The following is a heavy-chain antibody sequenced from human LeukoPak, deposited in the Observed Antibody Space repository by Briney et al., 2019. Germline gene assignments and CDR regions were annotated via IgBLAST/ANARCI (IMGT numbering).Heavy chain of an antibody. CDR1: GYKLTELS. CDR3: AREVVVVVAATVNWFDP. CDR2: ISAYNGNT. V-gene: IGHV1-18*01. J-gene: IGHJ5*02. Sequence: ASVKVSCKVSGYKLTELSIHWVRQAPGQGLEWMGWISAYNGNTNYAQKLQGRVTMTTDTSTSTAYMELRSLRSDDTAVYYCAREVVVVVAATVNWFDPWGQGTLVTVSS. D-gene: IGHD2-15*01.